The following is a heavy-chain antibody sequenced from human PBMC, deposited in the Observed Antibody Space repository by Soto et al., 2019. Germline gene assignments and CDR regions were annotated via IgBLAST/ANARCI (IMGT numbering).Heavy chain of an antibody. D-gene: IGHD3-10*01. CDR2: IIPIFGTA. J-gene: IGHJ4*02. V-gene: IGHV1-69*01. Sequence: QVQLVQSGAEVKKPGSAVKVSCKASGGTFSSYAISWVRQAPGQGLEWMGGIIPIFGTANYAQKFQGRVTITADESTSTAYMELSILRSEDTAVYYCAREGSMVRGVRPLGYWGQGTLVTVSS. CDR3: AREGSMVRGVRPLGY. CDR1: GGTFSSYA.